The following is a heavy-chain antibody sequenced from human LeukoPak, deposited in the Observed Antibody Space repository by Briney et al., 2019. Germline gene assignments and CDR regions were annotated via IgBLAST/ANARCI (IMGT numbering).Heavy chain of an antibody. CDR1: GYTFTGYY. V-gene: IGHV1-2*02. CDR2: INPNSGGT. D-gene: IGHD6-13*01. Sequence: ASVKVSCKASGYTFTGYYMHWVRQAPGQGLEWMGWINPNSGGTNYAQKFQGRGTMTRDTSISTAYMELSRLRSDDTAVYYCATHSPFIAAAGVVGGMNNYYYGMDVWGQGTTVTVSS. J-gene: IGHJ6*02. CDR3: ATHSPFIAAAGVVGGMNNYYYGMDV.